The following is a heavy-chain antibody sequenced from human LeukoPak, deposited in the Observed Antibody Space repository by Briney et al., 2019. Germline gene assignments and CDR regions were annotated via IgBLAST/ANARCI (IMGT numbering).Heavy chain of an antibody. CDR3: ARGLGYCSGGSCPRNTYFDY. Sequence: GGSLRLSCAASGFTFSSYSMNWVRQAPGKGLEWVSSISSSSSYIYYADSVKGRFTISRDNAKNSLYPQMNSLRAEDTAVYYCARGLGYCSGGSCPRNTYFDYWGQGTLVTVSS. D-gene: IGHD2-15*01. CDR1: GFTFSSYS. V-gene: IGHV3-21*01. J-gene: IGHJ4*02. CDR2: ISSSSSYI.